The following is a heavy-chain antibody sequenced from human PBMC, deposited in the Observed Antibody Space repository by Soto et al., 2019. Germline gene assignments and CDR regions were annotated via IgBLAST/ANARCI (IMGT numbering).Heavy chain of an antibody. V-gene: IGHV1-18*01. J-gene: IGHJ4*02. Sequence: QVQLEQSGAEVKKSGASVKVSCKASGYIFSTHGINWVRQAPGQGLEWMGWINPYNGKTNYAQKFQGRVTMTTETSRKTAYMEMRSLRSDDTAVYYCARGQIVVVVGGPPADYWGQGTLVTVSS. CDR3: ARGQIVVVVGGPPADY. D-gene: IGHD2-15*01. CDR2: INPYNGKT. CDR1: GYIFSTHG.